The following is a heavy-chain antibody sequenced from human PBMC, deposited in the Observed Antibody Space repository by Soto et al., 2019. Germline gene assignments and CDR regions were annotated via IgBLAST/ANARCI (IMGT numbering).Heavy chain of an antibody. CDR1: GHSISSSNYY. CDR3: ARMNYYDTSGYPFDY. V-gene: IGHV4-39*07. D-gene: IGHD3-22*01. J-gene: IGHJ4*02. Sequence: SETLSLTCTVSGHSISSSNYYWGWIRQPPGKGLEWIGSIFYSGFTYYNPSLKSRVTISVDRSKTQFSLKLSSVTAADTAVYYCARMNYYDTSGYPFDYWGQGTLVTVSS. CDR2: IFYSGFT.